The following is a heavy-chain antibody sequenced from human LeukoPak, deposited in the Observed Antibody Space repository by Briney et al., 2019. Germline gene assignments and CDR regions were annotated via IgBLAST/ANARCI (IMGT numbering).Heavy chain of an antibody. CDR2: IYYSGST. D-gene: IGHD1-26*01. CDR3: ARHEYSGSYYGLSWFDP. CDR1: GGSISSSGYY. V-gene: IGHV4-39*01. Sequence: SETLSLTCAVSGGSISSSGYYWGWIRQPPGKGLEWIASIYYSGSTYYNPSLKSRVTISVDTSKNQLSLKLSSLTAADTAVYYCARHEYSGSYYGLSWFDPWGQGTLVTVSS. J-gene: IGHJ5*02.